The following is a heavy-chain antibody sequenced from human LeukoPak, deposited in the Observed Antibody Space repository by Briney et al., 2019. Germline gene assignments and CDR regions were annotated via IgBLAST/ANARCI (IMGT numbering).Heavy chain of an antibody. D-gene: IGHD6-19*01. Sequence: PGGSLRLSREGSGFSFNGYAMSWVRQAPGKGLEWVSAISGSGASTYYADSVKGRFTISRDNSKNTLYLQMNSLRAEDTAVYYCAKESGSGWRDFQHWGQGTLVTVSS. CDR3: AKESGSGWRDFQH. V-gene: IGHV3-23*01. CDR2: ISGSGAST. CDR1: GFSFNGYA. J-gene: IGHJ1*01.